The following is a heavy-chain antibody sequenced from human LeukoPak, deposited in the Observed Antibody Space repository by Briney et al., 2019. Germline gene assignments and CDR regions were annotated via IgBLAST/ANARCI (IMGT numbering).Heavy chain of an antibody. CDR3: ARSIYNILTGYSPYFDS. Sequence: PSETLSLTCTVSGGSISRYFWSWIRQPPGKGLEWIGYIYSSGSTNYGPSLKSRVTISVDTSKNQFSLKLSSVTAADTAVYYCARSIYNILTGYSPYFDSWGQGTLVTVSS. D-gene: IGHD3-9*01. CDR1: GGSISRYF. CDR2: IYSSGST. V-gene: IGHV4-59*01. J-gene: IGHJ4*02.